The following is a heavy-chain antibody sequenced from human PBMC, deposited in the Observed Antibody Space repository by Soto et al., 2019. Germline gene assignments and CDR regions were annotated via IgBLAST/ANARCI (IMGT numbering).Heavy chain of an antibody. D-gene: IGHD1-26*01. Sequence: QVQLQESGPRLVKPSETLSLTCTVSGGSISSYFWSWIRQSTGEGLEWIGYIFYSGTTNYSPSLKSRVPMSLGTAKNQFSLNLTSVTAADTAVYYCARGRGCTYDAFDIWGPGTMVTVSS. CDR3: ARGRGCTYDAFDI. CDR2: IFYSGTT. J-gene: IGHJ3*02. V-gene: IGHV4-59*01. CDR1: GGSISSYF.